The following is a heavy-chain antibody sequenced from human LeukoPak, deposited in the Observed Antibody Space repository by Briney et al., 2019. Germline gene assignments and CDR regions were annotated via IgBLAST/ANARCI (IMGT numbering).Heavy chain of an antibody. CDR2: VSGSGGST. CDR1: GFTFSSYV. D-gene: IGHD2-15*01. CDR3: AKDAAYYYYIDV. J-gene: IGHJ6*03. V-gene: IGHV3-23*01. Sequence: GGSLRVSCAASGFTFSSYVMSWVRQAPGEGLEWVSAVSGSGGSTYYADSVKGRFTISRDNSENTLYLQMNSLRAEDTAQYYCAKDAAYYYYIDVWGKGTTVTVSS.